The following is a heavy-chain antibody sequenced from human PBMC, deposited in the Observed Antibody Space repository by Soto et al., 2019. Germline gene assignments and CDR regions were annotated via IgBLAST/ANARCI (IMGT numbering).Heavy chain of an antibody. J-gene: IGHJ4*02. CDR1: GFTFDDYT. V-gene: IGHV3-43*01. D-gene: IGHD6-19*01. CDR2: ISWDGGST. CDR3: AKDSYSSVSPEEFDY. Sequence: GGSLRLSCAASGFTFDDYTMHWVRQAPGKGLEWVSLISWDGGSTYYADSVKGRFTISRDNSKNSPYLQMNSLRTEDTALYYCAKDSYSSVSPEEFDYWGQGTLVTVSS.